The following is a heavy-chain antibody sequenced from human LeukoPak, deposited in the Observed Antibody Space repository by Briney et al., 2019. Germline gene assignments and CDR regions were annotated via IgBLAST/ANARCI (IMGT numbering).Heavy chain of an antibody. J-gene: IGHJ4*01. CDR1: GFSFSNYG. Sequence: PGRSLRLSCAASGFSFSNYGIHWVRQAPGKGLEWVTVISYDGSNKYYADSVKGRFTISRDNSKNTLYLQMNSLRAEDTAVYYCAKGGTYRDYFDYWGQGTPVTVSS. CDR2: ISYDGSNK. D-gene: IGHD3-16*01. CDR3: AKGGTYRDYFDY. V-gene: IGHV3-30*18.